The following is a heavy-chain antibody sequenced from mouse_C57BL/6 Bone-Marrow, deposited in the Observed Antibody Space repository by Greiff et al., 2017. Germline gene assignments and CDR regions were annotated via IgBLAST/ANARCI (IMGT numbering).Heavy chain of an antibody. Sequence: QVQLQQSGAELVRPGASVTLSCKASGYTFTDYELHWVKQTPVHGLEWIGAIDPETGGTAYNQKVQGKAILTADKSSSTAYMELRSLTSEDSAVYYCMGYYGSSLAWFAYGCRGTLVTVSA. D-gene: IGHD1-1*01. CDR1: GYTFTDYE. V-gene: IGHV1-15*01. CDR2: IDPETGGT. CDR3: MGYYGSSLAWFAY. J-gene: IGHJ3*01.